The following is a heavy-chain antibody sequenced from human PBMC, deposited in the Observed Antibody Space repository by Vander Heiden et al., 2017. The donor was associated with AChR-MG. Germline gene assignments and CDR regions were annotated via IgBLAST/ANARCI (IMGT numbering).Heavy chain of an antibody. CDR2: INCDGKTT. CDR3: ARREGACSGGTCYFDY. V-gene: IGHV3-74*01. Sequence: EVHLVESGGGLVQPGGSLRLSCTASGFTFSTYWMHWVRQAPGKGLVWVSRINCDGKTTNYPDSVKGRFTISRDNARNTLYLLLNSVGAEDTADYYCARREGACSGGTCYFDYWGQGTLVTVSS. J-gene: IGHJ4*02. D-gene: IGHD2-15*01. CDR1: GFTFSTYW.